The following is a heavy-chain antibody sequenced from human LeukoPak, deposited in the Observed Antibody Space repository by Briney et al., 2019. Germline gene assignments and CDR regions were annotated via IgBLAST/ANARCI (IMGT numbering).Heavy chain of an antibody. CDR1: GFTFSSYW. CDR2: IKQDGSEK. J-gene: IGHJ3*02. V-gene: IGHV3-7*01. Sequence: PGGSLRLSCAASGFTFSSYWMSWVRQAPGKGLEWVANIKQDGSEKYYVDSVKGRFTFSRDNAKNSLYLQLNSLRADDTAVYFCARERDGDRPQARAFDIWGQGTMVTVSS. D-gene: IGHD4-17*01. CDR3: ARERDGDRPQARAFDI.